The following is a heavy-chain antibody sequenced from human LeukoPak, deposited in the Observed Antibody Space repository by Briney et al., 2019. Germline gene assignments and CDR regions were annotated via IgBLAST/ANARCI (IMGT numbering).Heavy chain of an antibody. V-gene: IGHV3-21*01. CDR2: ISSSSSYI. D-gene: IGHD3-9*01. J-gene: IGHJ4*02. CDR3: ARVLRPYYDILTGYFDY. CDR1: GFTFSSYS. Sequence: SGGSLRLSCAASGFTFSSYSMTWVRQAPGKGLEWVSSISSSSSYIYYADSVKGRFTISRDNAKNSLYLQMNSLRAEDTAVYYCARVLRPYYDILTGYFDYWGQGTLVTVSS.